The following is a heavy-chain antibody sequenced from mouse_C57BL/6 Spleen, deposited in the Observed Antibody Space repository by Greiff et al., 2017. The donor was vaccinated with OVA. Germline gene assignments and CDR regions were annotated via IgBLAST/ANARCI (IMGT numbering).Heavy chain of an antibody. CDR2: IRNKANNHAT. CDR1: GFTFSDAW. Sequence: EVQRVESGGGLVQPGGSMKLSCAASGFTFSDAWMDWVRQSPEKGLEWVAEIRNKANNHATYYAESVKGRFTISRDDSKSSVYLQMNSLRAEDTGIYYCTRYYGSTNYYAMDYWGQGTSVTVSS. V-gene: IGHV6-6*01. J-gene: IGHJ4*01. CDR3: TRYYGSTNYYAMDY. D-gene: IGHD1-1*01.